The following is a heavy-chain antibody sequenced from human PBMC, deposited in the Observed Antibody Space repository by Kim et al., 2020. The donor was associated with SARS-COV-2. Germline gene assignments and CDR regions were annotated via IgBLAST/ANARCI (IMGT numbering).Heavy chain of an antibody. CDR2: MFKTGST. J-gene: IGHJ4*02. Sequence: SETLSLTCTVSGGFISSYGNHWGWIRQPPGKGLEWIASMFKTGSTYFNPSLRSRATISIDTSKNQVSLRLRSVTESDTAVYYCATGEYGLGDWGQGTLVSVSS. CDR3: ATGEYGLGD. CDR1: GGFISSYGNH. V-gene: IGHV4-39*01. D-gene: IGHD4-17*01.